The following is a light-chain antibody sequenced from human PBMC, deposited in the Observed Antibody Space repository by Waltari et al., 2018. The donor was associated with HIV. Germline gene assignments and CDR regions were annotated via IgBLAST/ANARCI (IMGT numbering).Light chain of an antibody. Sequence: DIHMTQSPSTLSASVGDRVAISCRASQTVSKWVAWYKQKPGKAPELLIYEAFKVETGVPSRFSGRQSGSEFTLTISSLQPDDFATYYCQQYATFSWTFGQGTKVEMK. CDR2: EAF. J-gene: IGKJ1*01. CDR3: QQYATFSWT. CDR1: QTVSKW. V-gene: IGKV1-5*03.